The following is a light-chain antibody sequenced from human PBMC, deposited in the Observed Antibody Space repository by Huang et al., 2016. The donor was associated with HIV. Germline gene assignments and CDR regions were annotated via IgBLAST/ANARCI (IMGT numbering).Light chain of an antibody. CDR3: QQYDNWPQT. J-gene: IGKJ1*01. V-gene: IGKV3-15*01. Sequence: EIVMTQSPATLSLSPGERATLSCRTGQTVSTSLACYRQKPGQVPRLLIYGASPRATGGPARFIGSGSGTAFTLTISSLQSEDFAGYYCQQYDNWPQTFGQGTKVEIK. CDR2: GAS. CDR1: QTVSTS.